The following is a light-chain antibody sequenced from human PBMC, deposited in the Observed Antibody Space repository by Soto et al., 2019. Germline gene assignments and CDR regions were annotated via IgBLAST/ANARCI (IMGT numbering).Light chain of an antibody. CDR3: QQYGTLLWT. CDR2: GAS. J-gene: IGKJ1*01. CDR1: QSVSRSY. Sequence: EIVLTQSPGTLSLSPGERATLSCRASQSVSRSYLAWYQQKPGQAPSLLMYGASNRETGILDRFSGSGAGTVCTLTISRLEPEDVAVDHCQQYGTLLWTFCQGTKVDIK. V-gene: IGKV3-20*01.